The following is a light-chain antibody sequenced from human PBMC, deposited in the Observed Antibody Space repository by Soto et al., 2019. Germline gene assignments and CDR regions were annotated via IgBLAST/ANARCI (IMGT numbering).Light chain of an antibody. Sequence: SYELTQAPSVSVAPGQTATVTCGGAIVGGTDVHCYQQRPGPAPILFLYNDGDRPSGIPERFSGSKSGDMATLTISRVEAGDEADYYCQVWNENTLHVLFGGGTKVTV. CDR2: NDG. J-gene: IGLJ2*01. CDR1: IVGGTD. CDR3: QVWNENTLHVL. V-gene: IGLV3-21*02.